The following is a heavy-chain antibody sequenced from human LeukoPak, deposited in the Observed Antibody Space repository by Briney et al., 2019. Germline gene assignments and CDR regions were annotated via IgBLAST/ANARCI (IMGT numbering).Heavy chain of an antibody. D-gene: IGHD4-17*01. Sequence: TGGSLRLSCAASGFTFSSYGMHWVRQAPGKGLEWVAVISYDGSNKYYADSVKGRFTISRDNSKNTLYLQMNSLRAEDTAVYYCARAYGDYGDLYYFDYWGQGTLVTVSS. J-gene: IGHJ4*02. CDR3: ARAYGDYGDLYYFDY. V-gene: IGHV3-30*03. CDR1: GFTFSSYG. CDR2: ISYDGSNK.